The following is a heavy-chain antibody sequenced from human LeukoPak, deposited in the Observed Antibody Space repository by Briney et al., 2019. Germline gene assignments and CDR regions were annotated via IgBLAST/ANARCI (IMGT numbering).Heavy chain of an antibody. V-gene: IGHV3-48*01. J-gene: IGHJ6*04. CDR3: ARAVGHGSGSPRMDV. CDR2: IISSSSTI. Sequence: GGSLRLSRAASRFTLSSHSMNGVRQAPGKGLEWVSYIISSSSTIYYADSVKGRFTISRDNAKNSLYLQMNSLRADDTAVYYCARAVGHGSGSPRMDVWGNGTTVTVSS. CDR1: RFTLSSHS. D-gene: IGHD3-10*01.